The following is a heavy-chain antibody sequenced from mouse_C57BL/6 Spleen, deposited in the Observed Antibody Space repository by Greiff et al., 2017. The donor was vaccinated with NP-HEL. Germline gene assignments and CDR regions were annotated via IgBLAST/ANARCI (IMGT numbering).Heavy chain of an antibody. Sequence: EVQLQQSGPELVKPGASVKMSCKASGYTFTDYNMHWVKQSHGKSLEWIGYIKPNNGGTSYNQKFKGKATLTVNKSSSTAYMELRSLTSEDSAVYYCARTSIYYDYDGFAYWGQGTLVTVSA. J-gene: IGHJ3*01. CDR3: ARTSIYYDYDGFAY. V-gene: IGHV1-22*01. D-gene: IGHD2-4*01. CDR2: IKPNNGGT. CDR1: GYTFTDYN.